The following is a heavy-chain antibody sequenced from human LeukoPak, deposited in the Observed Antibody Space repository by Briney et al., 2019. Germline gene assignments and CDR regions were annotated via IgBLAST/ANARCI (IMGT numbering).Heavy chain of an antibody. Sequence: GGSLRLSCAASGFTFSDYYMSWIRQAPGKGLEWVSYISSSSSYTNYADSVKGRFTISRDNAKNSLYLQMNSLRAEDTAVYYCGRIHPCRCIGDAFDLWGQGTMVTVSS. CDR2: ISSSSSYT. D-gene: IGHD3-10*01. V-gene: IGHV3-11*06. CDR3: GRIHPCRCIGDAFDL. J-gene: IGHJ3*01. CDR1: GFTFSDYY.